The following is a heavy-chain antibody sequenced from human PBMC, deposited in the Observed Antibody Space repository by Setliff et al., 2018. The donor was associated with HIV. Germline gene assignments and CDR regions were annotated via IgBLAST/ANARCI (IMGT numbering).Heavy chain of an antibody. CDR3: ARGYYDSSGYYNALL. D-gene: IGHD3-22*01. V-gene: IGHV4-61*10. CDR1: GSSISSGSYY. Sequence: PSETLSLTCTVSGSSISSGSYYWSWIRQPAGKGLEWIGEINHSGSTNYNPSLKSRVAISVDTSKNQFSVKLGSVTAADTAVYYCARGYYDSSGYYNALLWGQGTLVTVSS. J-gene: IGHJ4*02. CDR2: INHSGST.